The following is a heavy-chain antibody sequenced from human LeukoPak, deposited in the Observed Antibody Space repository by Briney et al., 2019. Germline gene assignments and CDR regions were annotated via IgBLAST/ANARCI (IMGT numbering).Heavy chain of an antibody. D-gene: IGHD6-13*01. Sequence: GGSLRLSCAASGFTFSTYWMSWVRQAPGKGLEWVANIKQDGSEKYYVDSVKGRFTISRDNAKNSLYLQMNTLRPEDTAVYYCARDRPGGSSLDYWGQGILVTVSS. V-gene: IGHV3-7*01. CDR3: ARDRPGGSSLDY. CDR2: IKQDGSEK. J-gene: IGHJ4*02. CDR1: GFTFSTYW.